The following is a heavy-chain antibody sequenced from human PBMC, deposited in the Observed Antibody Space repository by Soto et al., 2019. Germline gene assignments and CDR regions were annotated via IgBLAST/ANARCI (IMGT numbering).Heavy chain of an antibody. CDR1: GFTFSSYA. Sequence: EVQLLESGGGLVQPGGSLRLSCAASGFTFSSYAMNWVRQAPGKGLEWVSGISASGGSTYSADSVKGRFTISRDHSKNTLDLQMNSLRAEDTAVYYCAKRLTLYGPIDYWGQGTLVTVSS. V-gene: IGHV3-23*01. J-gene: IGHJ4*02. D-gene: IGHD3-16*01. CDR3: AKRLTLYGPIDY. CDR2: ISASGGST.